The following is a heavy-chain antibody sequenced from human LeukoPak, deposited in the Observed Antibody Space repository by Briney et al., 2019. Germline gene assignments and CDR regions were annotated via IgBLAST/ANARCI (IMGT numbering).Heavy chain of an antibody. CDR3: ARDDSSSSRMDV. D-gene: IGHD6-13*01. CDR2: ISSSSSYI. J-gene: IGHJ4*02. V-gene: IGHV3-21*01. Sequence: SGGSLRLSCAASGFTFSSYSMNWVRQAPGKGLEWVSSISSSSSYIYYADSVKGRFTISRDNAKNSLYLQMNSLRAEDTAVYYCARDDSSSSRMDVWGQGTLVTVSS. CDR1: GFTFSSYS.